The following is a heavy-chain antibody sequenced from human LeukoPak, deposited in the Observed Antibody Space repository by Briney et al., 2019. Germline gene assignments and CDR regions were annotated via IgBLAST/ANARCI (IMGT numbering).Heavy chain of an antibody. CDR3: ARVYSNYALDY. CDR2: ISSSSSTI. CDR1: GFTFSSYS. V-gene: IGHV3-48*04. D-gene: IGHD4-11*01. J-gene: IGHJ4*02. Sequence: GGSLRLSCAASGFTFSSYSMNWVRQAPGKGLEWVSNISSSSSTIYYADSVKGRFTISRDNAKNSLYLQMNSLRAEDTAVYYCARVYSNYALDYWGQGTLVTVSS.